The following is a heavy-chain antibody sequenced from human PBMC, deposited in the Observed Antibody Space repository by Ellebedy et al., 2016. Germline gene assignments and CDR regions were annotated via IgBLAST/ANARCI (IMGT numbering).Heavy chain of an antibody. V-gene: IGHV1-2*02. D-gene: IGHD6-13*01. CDR2: INPHSGGT. Sequence: ASVKVSXXASGYTFTAYYIHWVRQAPGQGLEWMGWINPHSGGTNFAQKFQGRVTMTRDTSISKAYMELSKLRSDDTAVYYCTRFSSTWYWFDPWGQGTLVTVS. J-gene: IGHJ5*02. CDR3: TRFSSTWYWFDP. CDR1: GYTFTAYY.